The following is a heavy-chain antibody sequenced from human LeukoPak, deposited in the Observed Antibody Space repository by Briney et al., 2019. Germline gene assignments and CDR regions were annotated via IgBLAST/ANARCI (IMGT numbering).Heavy chain of an antibody. J-gene: IGHJ4*02. CDR1: GASITSYY. V-gene: IGHV4-59*01. D-gene: IGHD3-16*01. Sequence: SETLSLTCTVSGASITSYYWTWIRQPPGKGLEWIGYIHYSGSTNYNPSLKSRVTISVDTSKNQFSLKLSSVAAADTAVYYCARDLRAAYWGQGTLVTVSS. CDR2: IHYSGST. CDR3: ARDLRAAY.